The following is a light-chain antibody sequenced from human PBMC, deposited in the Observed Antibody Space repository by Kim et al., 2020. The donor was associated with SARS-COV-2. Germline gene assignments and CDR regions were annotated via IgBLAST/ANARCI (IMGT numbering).Light chain of an antibody. J-gene: IGKJ2*01. CDR3: HQYYGSPYT. CDR2: WAS. V-gene: IGKV4-1*01. Sequence: DIVMTQSPDSLAVSLGERATINCKSSQNLLYSSDNKNYIAWYQHKPGQPPKLLIYWASTRESGVPDRFSGSGSGTDFILTISSLQAEDVAVYYCHQYYGSPYTFGQGTKLEI. CDR1: QNLLYSSDNKNY.